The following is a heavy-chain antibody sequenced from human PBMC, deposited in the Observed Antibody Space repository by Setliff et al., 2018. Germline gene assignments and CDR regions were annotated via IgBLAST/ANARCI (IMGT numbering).Heavy chain of an antibody. CDR3: ATDGPVLNGDYIS. CDR1: DGSLSTYY. Sequence: ASETLSLTCTVSDGSLSTYYWSWIRQPPGKGLEFIGYVYYSGTANYSPSLRSRLTISVDTSKNQFSLKLRSVTAADTAVYYCATDGPVLNGDYISWGQGTLVTVSS. CDR2: VYYSGTA. J-gene: IGHJ5*02. D-gene: IGHD3-10*01. V-gene: IGHV4-59*12.